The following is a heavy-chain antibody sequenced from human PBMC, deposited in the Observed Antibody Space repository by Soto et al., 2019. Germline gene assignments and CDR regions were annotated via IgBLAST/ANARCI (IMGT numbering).Heavy chain of an antibody. J-gene: IGHJ4*02. CDR3: ARGWLTRDPRPV. CDR2: LDGEGSST. V-gene: IGHV3-74*01. D-gene: IGHD3-9*01. CDR1: GFTFSNYW. Sequence: PGGSLRLSCAASGFTFSNYWMYWVRQPPGKGLVWVSRLDGEGSSTSYADSVEGRFTISRDNAKSTLYLQMNSLRVEDTAVYYCARGWLTRDPRPVWGQGTLVTVSS.